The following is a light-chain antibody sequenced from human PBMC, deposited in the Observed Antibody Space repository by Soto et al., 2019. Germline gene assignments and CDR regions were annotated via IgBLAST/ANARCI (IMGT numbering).Light chain of an antibody. CDR3: QQYNDRTPIT. J-gene: IGKJ5*01. CDR2: GAS. CDR1: QSVSSK. Sequence: EIVMTQSPASLSVSPGESATLSCGASQSVSSKVVWYQQKPGQAPSLLIYGASTRATGVPARFSGSGSGSEFTLTISGLQSEDFAVYYCQQYNDRTPITFGQGTRLEIK. V-gene: IGKV3-15*01.